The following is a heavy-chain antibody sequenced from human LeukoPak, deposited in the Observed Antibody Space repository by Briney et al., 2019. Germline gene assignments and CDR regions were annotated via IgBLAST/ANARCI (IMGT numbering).Heavy chain of an antibody. J-gene: IGHJ4*02. CDR3: ASVGSGWIRHDY. CDR1: GFTFSSYS. CDR2: ISSSSSYI. D-gene: IGHD6-19*01. V-gene: IGHV3-21*01. Sequence: GGSLRLSCAASGFTFSSYSMNWVRQAPGKGLEWVSSISSSSSYIYYADSVKGRFTISRDNAKNSLYLQMNSLRAEDTAVYYCASVGSGWIRHDYWGKGTLVTVSS.